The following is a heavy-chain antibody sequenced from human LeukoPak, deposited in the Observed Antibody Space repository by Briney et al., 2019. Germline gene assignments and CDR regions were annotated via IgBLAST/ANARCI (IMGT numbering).Heavy chain of an antibody. CDR1: GFTFSSYS. V-gene: IGHV3-21*01. CDR2: ISSSSSYI. J-gene: IGHJ4*02. Sequence: GRSLRLSCAASGFTFSSYSMNWVRQAPGKGLEWVSSISSSSSYIYYADSVKGRFTISRDNAKNSLYLQMNSLRAEDTAVYYCARDPGYCSGGSCLDFDYWGQGTLVTVSS. CDR3: ARDPGYCSGGSCLDFDY. D-gene: IGHD2-15*01.